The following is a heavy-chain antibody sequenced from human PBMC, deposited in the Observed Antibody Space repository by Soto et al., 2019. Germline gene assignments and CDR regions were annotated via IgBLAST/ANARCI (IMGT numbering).Heavy chain of an antibody. J-gene: IGHJ3*02. CDR2: ISGSGGRT. V-gene: IGHV3-23*01. CDR3: SKGDYDKTFDI. CDR1: GFPFSSYA. Sequence: EVQLLESGGGLVQPGGSLRLSCAASGFPFSSYAMSWVRQAPGKGLEWVSAISGSGGRTYYAYSVKGRFTISRDNSKNTVYLQMNSLRDEDAAVYYCSKGDYDKTFDIWGQGTMVTVSS. D-gene: IGHD3-22*01.